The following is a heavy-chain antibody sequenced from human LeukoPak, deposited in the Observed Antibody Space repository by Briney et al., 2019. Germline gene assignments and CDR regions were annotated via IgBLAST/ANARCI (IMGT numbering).Heavy chain of an antibody. D-gene: IGHD6-19*01. Sequence: SETLSLTCTVSGGSISSSSYYWGWIRQPPGKGLEWIGSIYYSGSTYYNPSLKSRVTISVDTSKNQFSLRLNSVTAADTSIYYCARIPTNAVPSAHNGFDIWGQGTMLTVSS. CDR1: GGSISSSSYY. CDR3: ARIPTNAVPSAHNGFDI. CDR2: IYYSGST. J-gene: IGHJ3*02. V-gene: IGHV4-39*01.